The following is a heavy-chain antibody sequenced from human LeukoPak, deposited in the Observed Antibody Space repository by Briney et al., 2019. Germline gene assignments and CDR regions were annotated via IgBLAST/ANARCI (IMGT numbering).Heavy chain of an antibody. Sequence: GGSLRLSCAASGFDVSSHHMVWVRQAPGKGLEWVSVTYTRGNSYYTDSVKGRYIISRDTSKNTMDLQMNSLRPEDSALYFCARGGRGSAAVVAPRSFDIWGQGTMVAVSS. CDR2: TYTRGNS. D-gene: IGHD3-22*01. CDR1: GFDVSSHH. CDR3: ARGGRGSAAVVAPRSFDI. J-gene: IGHJ3*02. V-gene: IGHV3-53*01.